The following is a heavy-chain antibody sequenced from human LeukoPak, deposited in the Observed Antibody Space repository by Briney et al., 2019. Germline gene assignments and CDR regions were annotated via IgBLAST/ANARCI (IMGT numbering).Heavy chain of an antibody. CDR2: IFYDGTT. CDR1: GGPMMTGPYY. CDR3: VRSGVVLQTGFDF. J-gene: IGHJ4*02. V-gene: IGHV4-39*07. Sequence: SETLSLTCAVSGGPMMTGPYYWGWIRQPPGKGLEWLGSIFYDGTTYCSPSLKSRVSVSADTSRNQFSLRLTSASAADTAVYYCVRSGVVLQTGFDFWGQGALVTVSS. D-gene: IGHD3-16*01.